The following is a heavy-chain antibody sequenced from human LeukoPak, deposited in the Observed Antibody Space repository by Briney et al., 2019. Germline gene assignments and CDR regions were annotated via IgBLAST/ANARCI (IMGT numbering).Heavy chain of an antibody. CDR2: IIPIFGTA. CDR3: AREMATISSGYYYGMDV. D-gene: IGHD5-24*01. Sequence: SVKVSCKASGGTFSSYAINWVRQAPGQGLEWMGGIIPIFGTANYAQKFQGRVTMTRDTSTSTVYMELSSLRSEDTAVYYCAREMATISSGYYYGMDVWGQGTTVTVSS. V-gene: IGHV1-69*05. J-gene: IGHJ6*02. CDR1: GGTFSSYA.